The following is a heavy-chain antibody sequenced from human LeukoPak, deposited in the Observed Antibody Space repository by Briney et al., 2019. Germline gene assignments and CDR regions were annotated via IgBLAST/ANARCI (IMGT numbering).Heavy chain of an antibody. J-gene: IGHJ4*02. Sequence: GGSLRLSCAASGFTFSSYAMSWVRQAPGKGLEWVSAISGSGGSTYYADSEKGRFTISRDNSKNTLYLQMNSLRAEDTAVYYCAKDGWVITMIVVVIPAADYWGQGTLVTVSS. V-gene: IGHV3-23*01. D-gene: IGHD3-22*01. CDR1: GFTFSSYA. CDR2: ISGSGGST. CDR3: AKDGWVITMIVVVIPAADY.